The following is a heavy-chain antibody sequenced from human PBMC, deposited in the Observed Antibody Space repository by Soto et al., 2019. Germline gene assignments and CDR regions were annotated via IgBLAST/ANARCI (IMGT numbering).Heavy chain of an antibody. J-gene: IGHJ6*02. V-gene: IGHV1-3*01. Sequence: QVQLVQSGAEVKKPGASVKVSCKASGYTFTSYAMHWVRQAPGQRLEWMGWINAGNGNTKHSQKFQGRVTITRDTPASTAYMELSSLRSEDTAVYYCARTVGYYYGMDVWGQGTTVTVSS. CDR1: GYTFTSYA. CDR2: INAGNGNT. D-gene: IGHD4-17*01. CDR3: ARTVGYYYGMDV.